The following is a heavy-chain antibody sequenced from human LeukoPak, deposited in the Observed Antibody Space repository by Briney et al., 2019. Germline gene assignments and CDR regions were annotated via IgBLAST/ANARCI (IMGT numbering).Heavy chain of an antibody. CDR3: EKETNNILTGYYTFDY. D-gene: IGHD3-9*01. CDR2: ISAGGGST. V-gene: IGHV3-23*01. J-gene: IGHJ4*02. Sequence: GGSLRLSCAASGFTFSGYAMSWLRQAPAKGLEWISDISAGGGSTYYADSVKGRFTISRDNSKNTVYLQMNSLRAEDTAVYYCEKETNNILTGYYTFDYWGQEILVTVS. CDR1: GFTFSGYA.